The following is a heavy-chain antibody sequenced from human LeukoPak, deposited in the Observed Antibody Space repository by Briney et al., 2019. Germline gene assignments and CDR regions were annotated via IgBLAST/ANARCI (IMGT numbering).Heavy chain of an antibody. D-gene: IGHD1-26*01. J-gene: IGHJ3*02. CDR2: ISSSSSYI. Sequence: PGGSLRLSCAASGFTFSSYSMNWVRQAPGKGLEWVSSISSSSSYIYYADSVKGRFTISRDNAKNSLYLQMNSLRAEDTAVYYCARLIVGATHDAFDIWGQGTMVTVSS. CDR3: ARLIVGATHDAFDI. V-gene: IGHV3-21*01. CDR1: GFTFSSYS.